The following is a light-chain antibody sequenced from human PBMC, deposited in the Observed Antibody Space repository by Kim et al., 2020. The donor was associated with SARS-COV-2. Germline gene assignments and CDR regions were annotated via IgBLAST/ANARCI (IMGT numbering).Light chain of an antibody. CDR2: GNS. J-gene: IGLJ2*01. V-gene: IGLV1-40*01. CDR3: QSYDSSLSGVV. Sequence: RVTNSCTGSSSNIGAGYEVRWYQQLPGTAPKLLIYGNSNRPSGVPDRFSGSKSGTSASLAITGLQAEDEADYYCQSYDSSLSGVVFGGGTQLTVL. CDR1: SSNIGAGYE.